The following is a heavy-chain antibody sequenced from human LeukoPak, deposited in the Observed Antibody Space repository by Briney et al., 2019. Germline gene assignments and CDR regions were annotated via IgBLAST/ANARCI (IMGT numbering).Heavy chain of an antibody. J-gene: IGHJ4*02. CDR2: ISSSGEST. CDR1: GFTFSNYG. CDR3: AKDRQQQANLDY. D-gene: IGHD6-13*01. V-gene: IGHV3-23*01. Sequence: PGGSLRLSCAASGFTFSNYGMSWVRQAPGKGLEWVSGISSSGESTYYADSVKGRFTISRDNSKNTLYLQMNRLRAEDTARYYCAKDRQQQANLDYWGQGTLVTVSS.